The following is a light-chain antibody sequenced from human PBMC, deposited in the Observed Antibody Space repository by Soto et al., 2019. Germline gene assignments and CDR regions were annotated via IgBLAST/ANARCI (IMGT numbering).Light chain of an antibody. CDR2: AAS. J-gene: IGKJ4*01. CDR1: QGIGSY. Sequence: DIQLTQSPSFLSASLGDRVTITCRASQGIGSYLAWYQQKPGKAPRLLIYAASTLQSGVPSRFSGSGSDTEFTLTISSLQPEDFATYYCQQLNNYPLTFGGGTQVEIK. V-gene: IGKV1-9*01. CDR3: QQLNNYPLT.